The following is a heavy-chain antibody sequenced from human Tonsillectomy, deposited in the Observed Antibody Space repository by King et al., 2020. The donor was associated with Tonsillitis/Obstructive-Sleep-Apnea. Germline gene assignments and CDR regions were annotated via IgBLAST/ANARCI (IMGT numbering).Heavy chain of an antibody. J-gene: IGHJ4*02. CDR3: ARGAYDILTPMDY. CDR2: IYSVGST. D-gene: IGHD3-9*01. Sequence: QLVESGGGLIQPGGSLRLSCAASGFTVSSNYMSWVRQAPGKGLEWVSVIYSVGSTYYADSVKGRFTISRDNSKNTLYLQMNSLRAEDTAVYYCARGAYDILTPMDYWGQGTLVTVSS. V-gene: IGHV3-53*01. CDR1: GFTVSSNY.